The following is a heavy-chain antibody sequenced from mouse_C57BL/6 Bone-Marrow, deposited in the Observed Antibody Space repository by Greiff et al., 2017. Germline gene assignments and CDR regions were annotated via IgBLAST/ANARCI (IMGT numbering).Heavy chain of an antibody. J-gene: IGHJ4*01. D-gene: IGHD1-1*01. CDR1: GYTFTSYW. CDR2: IDPSDSET. Sequence: VQLQQSGAELVRPGSSVKLSCKASGYTFTSYWMHWVKQRPIQGLEWIGNIDPSDSETHYNQKFKDKATLTVDKSSSTAYMQRSSLTSEDAAVYYCARGDFDYYGSSWAMDYWGQGTSVTVSS. V-gene: IGHV1-52*01. CDR3: ARGDFDYYGSSWAMDY.